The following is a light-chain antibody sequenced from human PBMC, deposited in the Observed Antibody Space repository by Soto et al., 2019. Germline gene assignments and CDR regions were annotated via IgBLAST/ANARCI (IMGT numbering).Light chain of an antibody. CDR2: EVN. CDR1: SSDVGGYNY. CDR3: TSYAGGNNV. J-gene: IGLJ1*01. Sequence: QSALTQPPSASGSPGQSVTISCTGTSSDVGGYNYVSWYQHHPGKVPKLMVYEVNKRPSGVPDRFSGSKSGNTASLTVSGLQAEEEADYYCTSYAGGNNVFGTGTKLTVL. V-gene: IGLV2-8*01.